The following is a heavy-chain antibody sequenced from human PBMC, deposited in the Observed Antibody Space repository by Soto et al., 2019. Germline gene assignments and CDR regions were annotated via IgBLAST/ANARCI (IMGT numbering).Heavy chain of an antibody. Sequence: AVKVSCKSSGGTLSSYAISWVRQAPGRGLEWMGGIIPIFGTANYAQKFQGRVTITADESTSTAYMELSSLRSEDTAVYYCARGSGYYDSIDGLFDYWGQGTLVTVSS. J-gene: IGHJ4*02. V-gene: IGHV1-69*13. CDR3: ARGSGYYDSIDGLFDY. D-gene: IGHD3-22*01. CDR2: IIPIFGTA. CDR1: GGTLSSYA.